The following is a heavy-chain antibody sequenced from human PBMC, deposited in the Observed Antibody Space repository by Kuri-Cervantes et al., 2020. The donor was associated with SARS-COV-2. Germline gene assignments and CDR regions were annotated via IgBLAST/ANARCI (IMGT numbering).Heavy chain of an antibody. V-gene: IGHV2-26*01. D-gene: IGHD1-26*01. CDR2: IFSNDEK. Sequence: SGPTLVQPTEPLTLTCTVSGFSLSNARIGVSWIRQPPGKALEWLAHIFSNDEKSYSTSLKSRLTIPKDTSKSQVVLTMTNMDPVDTATYYCARFLGATAAFDIWGQGTMVTVSS. CDR1: GFSLSNARIG. CDR3: ARFLGATAAFDI. J-gene: IGHJ3*02.